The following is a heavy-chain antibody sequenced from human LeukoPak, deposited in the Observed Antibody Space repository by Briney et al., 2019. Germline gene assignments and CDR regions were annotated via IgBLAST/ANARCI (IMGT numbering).Heavy chain of an antibody. D-gene: IGHD3-16*02. CDR2: INEYGTT. J-gene: IGHJ4*02. Sequence: GGPLRLSCAASGFTFSDYWMYWLRHPPGEGLVWISNINEYGTTTYPDSVKGRFTVSRDNPKNILYLQMNSLRAEDTAVYFCARVRGVIGGQGTLVTVSS. V-gene: IGHV3-74*03. CDR1: GFTFSDYW. CDR3: ARVRGVI.